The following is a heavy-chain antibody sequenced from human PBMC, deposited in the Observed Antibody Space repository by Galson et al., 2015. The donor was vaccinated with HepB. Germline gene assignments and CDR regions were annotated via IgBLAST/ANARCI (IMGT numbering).Heavy chain of an antibody. Sequence: CKASGGTFSSYAISWVRQAPGQGLEWMGGIIPIFGTANYAQKFQGRVTITADESTSTAYMELSSLRSEDTAVYYCARDRGTMVRGVMGVDWFDPWGQGTLVTVSS. CDR1: GGTFSSYA. CDR2: IIPIFGTA. J-gene: IGHJ5*02. D-gene: IGHD3-10*01. V-gene: IGHV1-69*01. CDR3: ARDRGTMVRGVMGVDWFDP.